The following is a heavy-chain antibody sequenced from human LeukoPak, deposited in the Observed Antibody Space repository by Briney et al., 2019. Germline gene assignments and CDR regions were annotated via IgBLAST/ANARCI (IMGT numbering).Heavy chain of an antibody. CDR3: AGGEYDFWSGYYLGGLY. Sequence: PGGSLRRYCAASGFTFSSDGMHWVRRAPGKGLEGVAVIWYDGSNKYYADSVKGRFTISRDNSKNTLYLQMNSLRAEDTAVYYCAGGEYDFWSGYYLGGLYWGQGTLVTVSS. D-gene: IGHD3-3*01. V-gene: IGHV3-33*01. CDR2: IWYDGSNK. CDR1: GFTFSSDG. J-gene: IGHJ4*02.